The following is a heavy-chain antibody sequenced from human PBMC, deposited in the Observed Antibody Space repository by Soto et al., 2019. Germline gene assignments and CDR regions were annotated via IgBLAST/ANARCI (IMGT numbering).Heavy chain of an antibody. CDR1: GLTVSNSY. CDR3: ARDTTVTTPTYFAS. V-gene: IGHV3-66*01. CDR2: LYSDGTT. Sequence: EVQLVESGGGLVQPGGSLRLSCAASGLTVSNSYMNWVRQAPGEGPEWVSILYSDGTTYYADSVKGRFTISRDNSKNTLYLQMHSLRADATAVYYCARDTTVTTPTYFASWGQGTLVIVSS. J-gene: IGHJ4*02. D-gene: IGHD4-17*01.